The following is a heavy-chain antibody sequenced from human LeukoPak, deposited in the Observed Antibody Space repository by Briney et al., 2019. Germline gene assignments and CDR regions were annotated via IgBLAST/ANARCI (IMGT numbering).Heavy chain of an antibody. CDR3: STDSLVLNY. CDR1: GLTFTNTW. Sequence: GGSLRLFCVVSGLTFTNTWLGWVRQAPGKGLEWVGRIKSKTNGGTTDYAAPVKGRFTISRDDSKNTVYLQMNSLKTEDTGVYYCSTDSLVLNYWGQGTLVTVSS. V-gene: IGHV3-15*01. CDR2: IKSKTNGGTT. D-gene: IGHD3-10*01. J-gene: IGHJ4*02.